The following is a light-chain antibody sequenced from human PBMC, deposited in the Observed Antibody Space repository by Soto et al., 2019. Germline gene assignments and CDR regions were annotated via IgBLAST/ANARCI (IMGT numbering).Light chain of an antibody. V-gene: IGKV3-20*01. CDR2: GAS. J-gene: IGKJ1*01. CDR3: HQYGASQT. CDR1: QSVSSSY. Sequence: EIVLTQSPGTLSLSPGERATLSCRASQSVSSSYLAWYQQKPGQAPRLLIYGASSRATGIPDRFSGSGSGTGFTLTISRLEPEDSAVYYCHQYGASQTFGQGTKVDIK.